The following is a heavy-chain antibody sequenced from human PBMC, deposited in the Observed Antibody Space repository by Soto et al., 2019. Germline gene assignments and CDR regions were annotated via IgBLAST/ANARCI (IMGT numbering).Heavy chain of an antibody. Sequence: EVQLLESGGGLVQPGGSLRLSCAASGFTFSSYAMSWVRQAPGKGLEWVSAISGSGGSTYYADSVKGRFTISRDNAKNSLYLQMNSLRAEDTAVYYCARGGYCSSTSCYIGWYYYYGMDVWGQGTTVTVSS. CDR2: ISGSGGST. V-gene: IGHV3-23*01. CDR3: ARGGYCSSTSCYIGWYYYYGMDV. CDR1: GFTFSSYA. D-gene: IGHD2-2*02. J-gene: IGHJ6*02.